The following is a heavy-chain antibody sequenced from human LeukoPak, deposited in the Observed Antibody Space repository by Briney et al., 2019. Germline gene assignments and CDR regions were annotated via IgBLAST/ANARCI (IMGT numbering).Heavy chain of an antibody. Sequence: SETLSLTCTVSGVSISSYYWGWIRQPPGKGLEWIGSIYYSGSTYYNPSLKSRVTISVDTSKNQFSLKLSSVTAADTAVYYCARVVIVVVQINWGQGTLVTVSS. CDR1: GVSISSYY. CDR3: ARVVIVVVQIN. CDR2: IYYSGST. J-gene: IGHJ4*02. D-gene: IGHD3-22*01. V-gene: IGHV4-39*01.